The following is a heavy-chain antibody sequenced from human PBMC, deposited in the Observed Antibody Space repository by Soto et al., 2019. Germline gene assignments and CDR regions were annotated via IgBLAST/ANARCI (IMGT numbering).Heavy chain of an antibody. Sequence: QVQLQESGPGLVKSSQTLSLTCAVSGGSISSGGNYWSWIRQHPGKGLEWIGYIYYSGGTYYNPSLKSRVTITVDTSKNQFSLKLNSVTAADTAVYYCARARMVRGVIYYYGMDVWGQGTTVTVSS. CDR1: GGSISSGGNY. CDR2: IYYSGGT. D-gene: IGHD3-10*01. CDR3: ARARMVRGVIYYYGMDV. J-gene: IGHJ6*02. V-gene: IGHV4-31*11.